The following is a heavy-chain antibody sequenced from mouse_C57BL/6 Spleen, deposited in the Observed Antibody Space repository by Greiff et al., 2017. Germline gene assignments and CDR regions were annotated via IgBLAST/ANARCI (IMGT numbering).Heavy chain of an antibody. CDR1: GYAFSSSW. V-gene: IGHV1-82*01. D-gene: IGHD1-1*01. CDR2: IYPGDGDT. CDR3: ARNYGSSHWYFDV. Sequence: QVQLKQSGPELVKPGASVKISCKASGYAFSSSWMNWVKQRPGKGLEWIGRIYPGDGDTNYNGKFKGKATLTADKSSSTAYMQLSSLTSADSAVYFCARNYGSSHWYFDVWGTGTTVTVSS. J-gene: IGHJ1*03.